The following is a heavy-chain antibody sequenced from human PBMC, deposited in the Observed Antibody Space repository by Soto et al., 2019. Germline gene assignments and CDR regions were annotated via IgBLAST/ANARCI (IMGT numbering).Heavy chain of an antibody. CDR3: ARHASIAAALDWIDP. CDR1: GGSINRSSYY. CDR2: IYYSGTT. D-gene: IGHD6-13*01. J-gene: IGHJ5*02. Sequence: SETLSLTCTVSGGSINRSSYYWGWIRQPPGKGLEWIGSIYYSGTTYYNPSLKSRVTISVDTSKSQFSLKVSSVTAADTTVYYCARHASIAAALDWIDPWGQGTLVTVSS. V-gene: IGHV4-39*01.